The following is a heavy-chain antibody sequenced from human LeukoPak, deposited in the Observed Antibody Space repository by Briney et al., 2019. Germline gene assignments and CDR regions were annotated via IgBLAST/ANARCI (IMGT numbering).Heavy chain of an antibody. J-gene: IGHJ5*02. D-gene: IGHD3-22*01. CDR2: IYYSGST. CDR3: ARPLGVSGYYDSSGSVWFDP. Sequence: SETLSLTCTVSGGSISSYYWSWIRQPPGKGLEWIGYIYYSGSTDYNPSLKSRVTISVDTSKNQFSLKLSSVTAADTAVYYCARPLGVSGYYDSSGSVWFDPWGQGTLVTVSS. V-gene: IGHV4-59*01. CDR1: GGSISSYY.